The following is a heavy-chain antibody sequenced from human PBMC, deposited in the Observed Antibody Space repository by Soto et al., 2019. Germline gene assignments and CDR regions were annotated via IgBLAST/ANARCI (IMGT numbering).Heavy chain of an antibody. CDR1: GGSFSGHY. D-gene: IGHD4-17*01. CDR2: INYNGST. J-gene: IGHJ4*02. V-gene: IGHV4-34*01. Sequence: QVRLQQWGPRLLKPSETLTLTCAVSGGSFSGHYWSWIRQPQGKGLEWIGEINYNGSTNYNPSLKSWINISVDSSKKYFSLNLTSVTAADTAVYYCAREIPTVLFDLWGQGTLVTVSS. CDR3: AREIPTVLFDL.